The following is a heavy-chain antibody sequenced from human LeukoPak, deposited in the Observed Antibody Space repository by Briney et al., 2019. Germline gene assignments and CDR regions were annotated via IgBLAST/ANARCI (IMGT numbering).Heavy chain of an antibody. V-gene: IGHV4-39*01. D-gene: IGHD4-17*01. CDR3: ARQTVTPRELVDY. Sequence: SETLSLTCTVSGGSISSSSYYWGWIRQPPGTGLEWIGSIYYSGSTYYNPSLKSRVTISVDTSKNQFSLKLSSVTAADTAVYYCARQTVTPRELVDYWGQGTLVTVSS. J-gene: IGHJ4*02. CDR1: GGSISSSSYY. CDR2: IYYSGST.